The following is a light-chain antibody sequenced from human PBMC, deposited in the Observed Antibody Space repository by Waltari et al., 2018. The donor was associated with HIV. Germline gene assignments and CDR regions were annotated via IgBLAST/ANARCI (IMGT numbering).Light chain of an antibody. CDR1: QGISSA. Sequence: AIQLTQSPSSLSASVGDRVTITCRASQGISSALAWYQQKPGKAPKLLIYEASSLESGVPSRFSGSGSGTDFTLTSSSLQPADFATYYCQHFNSYPHTFGQGTKLEIK. V-gene: IGKV1-13*02. J-gene: IGKJ2*01. CDR2: EAS. CDR3: QHFNSYPHT.